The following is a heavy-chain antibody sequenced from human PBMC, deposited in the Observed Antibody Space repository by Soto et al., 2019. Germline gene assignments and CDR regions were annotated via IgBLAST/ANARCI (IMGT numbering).Heavy chain of an antibody. J-gene: IGHJ4*02. D-gene: IGHD1-26*01. CDR1: GLTFSSYA. CDR3: AKGGRSVQFDY. CDR2: ITGGSSTT. Sequence: EVQLLESGGGLVQPGGSLRLSCAASGLTFSSYAMSWVRQAPGKGLVWVSVITGGSSTTYYADSVKGRFTISRDNSKNTLYLQMHCLRAEDTAVYYCAKGGRSVQFDYWGQGTLVTVSS. V-gene: IGHV3-23*01.